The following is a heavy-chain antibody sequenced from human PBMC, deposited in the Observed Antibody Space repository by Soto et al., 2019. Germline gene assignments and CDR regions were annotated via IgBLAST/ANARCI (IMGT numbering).Heavy chain of an antibody. Sequence: GGSLRLSCAASGFTFSSYAMPWVRQAPGKGLEWVAVISYDGSNKYYADSVKGRFTISRDNSKNTLYLQMNSLRAEDTAVYYCARDGDYVDYGVYYYGMDVWGHGTTVTVSS. V-gene: IGHV3-30-3*01. CDR3: ARDGDYVDYGVYYYGMDV. J-gene: IGHJ6*02. CDR1: GFTFSSYA. CDR2: ISYDGSNK. D-gene: IGHD4-17*01.